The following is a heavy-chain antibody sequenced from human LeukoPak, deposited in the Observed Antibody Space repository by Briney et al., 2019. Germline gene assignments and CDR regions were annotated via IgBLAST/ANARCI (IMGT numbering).Heavy chain of an antibody. CDR2: INTNTGNP. CDR1: GYTFTGYH. J-gene: IGHJ4*02. CDR3: ARDTYCSGGRCYSRVGY. V-gene: IGHV7-4-1*02. Sequence: GASVKVSCKASGYTFTGYHMHWVRQAPGQGLEWMGWINTNTGNPTYAQGFTERFVFSWDTSVNTAYLQINSLKPEDTAVYFCARDTYCSGGRCYSRVGYWGQGTVVTVSS. D-gene: IGHD2-15*01.